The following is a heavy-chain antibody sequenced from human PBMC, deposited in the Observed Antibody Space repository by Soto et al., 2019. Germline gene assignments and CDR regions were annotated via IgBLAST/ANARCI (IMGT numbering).Heavy chain of an antibody. Sequence: PSETLSLTCAVCGGSFNAYYWSWIRQPPGKGLEWIGEINHSGNTHYNSALKSRVTISVDTSKNQFSLNLTSATAADTAVYYCARVVVGPTNWFDPWGQGTLVTVSS. CDR2: INHSGNT. CDR3: ARVVVGPTNWFDP. J-gene: IGHJ5*02. D-gene: IGHD2-21*01. CDR1: GGSFNAYY. V-gene: IGHV4-34*01.